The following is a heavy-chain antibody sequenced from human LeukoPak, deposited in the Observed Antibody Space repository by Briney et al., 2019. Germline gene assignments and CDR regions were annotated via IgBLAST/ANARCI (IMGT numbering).Heavy chain of an antibody. J-gene: IGHJ5*01. CDR2: IYHSGST. D-gene: IGHD3/OR15-3a*01. Sequence: SETLSLTCAVSGGSISSSNWWSWVRQPPGKGLEWIGEIYHSGSTNYNPSLKSRVTISVDKSKNQFSLKLSSVTAADTAVYYCARERRAVDINWFDSWGQGTLVTVSS. V-gene: IGHV4-4*02. CDR1: GGSISSSNW. CDR3: ARERRAVDINWFDS.